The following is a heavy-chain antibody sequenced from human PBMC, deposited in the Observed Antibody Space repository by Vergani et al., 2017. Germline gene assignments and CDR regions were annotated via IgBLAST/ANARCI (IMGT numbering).Heavy chain of an antibody. J-gene: IGHJ6*03. CDR2: IVVGSGNT. CDR3: ARCSSTSCCDYYYYYYMDV. V-gene: IGHV1-58*01. CDR1: GFTFTSSA. Sequence: QLVQSGAEVKKPGTSVKVSCKASGFTFTSSAVQWVRQARGQRLEWIGWIVVGSGNTNYAQKFQERVTITRDMSTSTAYMELSSLRSEDTAVYYCARCSSTSCCDYYYYYYMDVWGKGTTVTVSS. D-gene: IGHD2-2*01.